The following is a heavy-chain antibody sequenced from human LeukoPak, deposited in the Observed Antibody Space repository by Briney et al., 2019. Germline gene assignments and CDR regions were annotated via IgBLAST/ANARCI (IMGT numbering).Heavy chain of an antibody. D-gene: IGHD3-10*01. J-gene: IGHJ4*02. Sequence: PSETLSLTCTVSGGSISSYYWSWLRQPPGQGLEGIGYLYYSGSTNYNPSLKSRVTISVDTSKNQFSLKLSSVSAADTAVYYCARDVVGRGFNYYGSGSYYDYWGQGTLVTVSS. V-gene: IGHV4-59*01. CDR2: LYYSGST. CDR1: GGSISSYY. CDR3: ARDVVGRGFNYYGSGSYYDY.